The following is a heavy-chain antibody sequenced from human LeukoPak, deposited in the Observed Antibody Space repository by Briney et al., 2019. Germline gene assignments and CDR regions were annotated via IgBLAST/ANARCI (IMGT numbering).Heavy chain of an antibody. CDR2: ISGSGGST. CDR3: AKDSEWLLALYFDY. D-gene: IGHD3-3*01. CDR1: GFTFSSYA. J-gene: IGHJ4*02. Sequence: GGSLRLSCAASGFTFSSYAMSWVRQAPGKGLEWVSAISGSGGSTYYADSVKGRFTISRDNSKNTPYLQMNSLRAEDTAVYYCAKDSEWLLALYFDYWGQGTLVTVSS. V-gene: IGHV3-23*01.